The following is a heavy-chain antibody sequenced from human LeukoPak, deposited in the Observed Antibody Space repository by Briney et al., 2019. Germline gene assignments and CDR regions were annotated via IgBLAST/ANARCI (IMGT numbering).Heavy chain of an antibody. CDR1: GYTFTSYG. J-gene: IGHJ4*02. CDR3: ARGKQWIQLWSDY. D-gene: IGHD5-18*01. Sequence: GASVKVSCKASGYTFTSYGISWVRQAPGQGLEWMGRIIPILGIANYAQKFQGRVTITADKSTSTAYMELSSLRSEDTAVYYCARGKQWIQLWSDYWGQGTLVTVSS. CDR2: IIPILGIA. V-gene: IGHV1-69*04.